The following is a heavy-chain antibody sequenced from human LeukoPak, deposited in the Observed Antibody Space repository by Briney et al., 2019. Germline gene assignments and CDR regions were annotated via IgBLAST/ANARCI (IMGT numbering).Heavy chain of an antibody. V-gene: IGHV3-48*01. CDR2: ISSSSSTI. J-gene: IGHJ4*02. CDR3: ARGAYYYED. CDR1: GFTFSSHS. D-gene: IGHD3-22*01. Sequence: EGSLRLSCAASGFTFSSHSMNWVRQAPGKGLEWVSYISSSSSTIYYADSVKGRFTISRDNAKNSLYLQMNSLRAEDTAVYYCARGAYYYEDWGQGTLVTVSS.